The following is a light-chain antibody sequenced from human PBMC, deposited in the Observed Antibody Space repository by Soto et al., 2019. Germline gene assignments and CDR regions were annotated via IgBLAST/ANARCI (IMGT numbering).Light chain of an antibody. CDR3: QQYKNGWT. CDR2: GAS. V-gene: IGKV3-15*01. CDR1: QRVASSH. J-gene: IGKJ1*01. Sequence: EVVMTQSPATLSVSPGERATLSCRASQRVASSHIAWYRQKPGQAPRLLIHGASTRAPGFPARFSGSGSGTEFTLTISSLQSEDFAVYYCQQYKNGWTFGQGTKVDIK.